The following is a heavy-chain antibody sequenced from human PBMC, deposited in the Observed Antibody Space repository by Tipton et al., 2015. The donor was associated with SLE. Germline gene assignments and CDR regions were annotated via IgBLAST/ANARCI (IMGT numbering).Heavy chain of an antibody. J-gene: IGHJ4*02. Sequence: TLSLTCTVSGYSISSGYYWSWIRQPPGKGLEWIGEINHSGSTNYNPSLKSRVTISVDTSKNQFSLKLSSVTAADTAVYYCARVFPRGDWGQGTLVTVSS. CDR2: INHSGST. D-gene: IGHD3-10*01. CDR3: ARVFPRGD. CDR1: GYSISSGYY. V-gene: IGHV4-38-2*02.